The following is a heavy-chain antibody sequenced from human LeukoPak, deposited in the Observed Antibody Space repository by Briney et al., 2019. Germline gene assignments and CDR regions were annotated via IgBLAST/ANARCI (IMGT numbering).Heavy chain of an antibody. CDR2: ISSSSSYI. D-gene: IGHD3-10*01. J-gene: IGHJ4*02. V-gene: IGHV3-21*01. CDR3: ARLAVRGVIGRGD. Sequence: GGSLRLSCAASGFTFSSYSMNWVRQAPGKGLEWVSSISSSSSYIYYADSVKGRFTISRDNAKNSLYLQMNSLRAEDTAVYYCARLAVRGVIGRGDWGQGTLVTVSS. CDR1: GFTFSSYS.